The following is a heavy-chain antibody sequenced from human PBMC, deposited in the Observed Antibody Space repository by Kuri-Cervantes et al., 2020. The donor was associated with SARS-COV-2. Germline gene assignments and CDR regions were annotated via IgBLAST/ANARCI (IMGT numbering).Heavy chain of an antibody. Sequence: GSLRLSCTVSGGSISSHYWSWIRQPPGKGLEWIGYIYYSGSTNYNPSLKSRVTISVDTSKNQFSLKLSSVTAADTAVYYCAGQDDFWSGYYPWGQGTLVTVSS. CDR1: GGSISSHY. J-gene: IGHJ5*02. CDR2: IYYSGST. CDR3: AGQDDFWSGYYP. V-gene: IGHV4-59*11. D-gene: IGHD3-3*01.